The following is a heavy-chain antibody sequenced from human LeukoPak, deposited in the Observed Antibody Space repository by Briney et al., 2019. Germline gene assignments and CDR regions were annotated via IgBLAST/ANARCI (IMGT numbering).Heavy chain of an antibody. D-gene: IGHD3-10*01. CDR1: GFTFSDYY. CDR3: ARDRAYYYGSGSSSPFDY. J-gene: IGHJ4*02. CDR2: ISNNGSTI. Sequence: GGSLRLSCAASGFTFSDYYMSWIRQAPGKGLEWVSYISNNGSTIYYADSVKGRFTISRDNAKNSLYLQMNSLRAEDTAVYYCARDRAYYYGSGSSSPFDYWGQGTLVTVSS. V-gene: IGHV3-11*04.